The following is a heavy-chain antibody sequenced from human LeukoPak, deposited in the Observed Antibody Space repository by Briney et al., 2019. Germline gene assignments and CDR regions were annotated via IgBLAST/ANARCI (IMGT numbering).Heavy chain of an antibody. CDR3: ARAYYYGSGSYGLDY. CDR1: GGSISSYY. D-gene: IGHD3-10*01. V-gene: IGHV4-59*01. Sequence: SETLSLTCTVSGGSISSYYWSWIRQPPGKGLEWIGYIYYSGSTNYNPSLKSRLTISVDASKNQFSLKLTSVTAADTAVYYCARAYYYGSGSYGLDYWGQGTLVTVSS. J-gene: IGHJ4*02. CDR2: IYYSGST.